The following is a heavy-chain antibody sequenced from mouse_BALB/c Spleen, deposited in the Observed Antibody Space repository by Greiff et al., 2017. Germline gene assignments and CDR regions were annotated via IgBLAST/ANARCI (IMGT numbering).Heavy chain of an antibody. CDR1: GFTFSSYA. CDR2: ISSGGSYT. D-gene: IGHD2-14*01. CDR3: ARQGGYRYDSYWYFDV. V-gene: IGHV5-9-3*01. J-gene: IGHJ1*01. Sequence: EVQVVESGGGLVKPGGSLKLSCAASGFTFSSYAMSWVRQTPEKRLEWVATISSGGSYTYYPDSVKGRFTISRDNAKNTLYLQMSSLRSEDTAMYYCARQGGYRYDSYWYFDVWGAGTTVTVSS.